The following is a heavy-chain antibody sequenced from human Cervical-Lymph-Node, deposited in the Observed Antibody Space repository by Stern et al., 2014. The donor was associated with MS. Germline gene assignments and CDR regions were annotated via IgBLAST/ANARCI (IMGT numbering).Heavy chain of an antibody. V-gene: IGHV3-74*01. CDR1: GFTFRDYW. J-gene: IGHJ4*02. CDR2: INRDATIT. D-gene: IGHD3-10*01. Sequence: EGQLVESEGPLVQPGGSLRLSFGASGFTFRDYWMHWVRHTPGKGLVWVARINRDATITNHADSVRGRFTISRDNARNTLYLQMNSLRAEDTAVYYCTKDTYGPEDYWGQGTSVTVSS. CDR3: TKDTYGPEDY.